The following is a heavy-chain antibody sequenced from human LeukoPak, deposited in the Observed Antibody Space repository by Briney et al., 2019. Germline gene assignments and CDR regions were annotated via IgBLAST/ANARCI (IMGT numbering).Heavy chain of an antibody. CDR3: AKDPRRYSRTGGYFDY. V-gene: IGHV3-30*18. CDR1: GFTFSSYS. J-gene: IGHJ4*02. D-gene: IGHD6-13*01. CDR2: ISYDGSDK. Sequence: GGSLRLSCTGSGFTFSSYSMSWVRQAPGKGLEWVAVISYDGSDKYYADSVKGRFTISRDNSKNTLYLQMNSLRAEDTAVYYCAKDPRRYSRTGGYFDYWGQGTLVTVSS.